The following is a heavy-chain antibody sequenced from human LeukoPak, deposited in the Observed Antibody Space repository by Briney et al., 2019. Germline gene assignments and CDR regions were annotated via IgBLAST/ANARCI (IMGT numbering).Heavy chain of an antibody. V-gene: IGHV4-34*01. CDR2: INHSGST. D-gene: IGHD3-3*01. J-gene: IGHJ4*02. CDR1: GGSFSGYY. Sequence: SETLSLTCAVYGGSFSGYYWSWIRQPPGKGLEWIGEINHSGSTNYNPSLKSRVTISVDTSKNQFSLKLSSVTAADTAVYYCASGTQIFGVVTRQFGYWGQGTLVTVSS. CDR3: ASGTQIFGVVTRQFGY.